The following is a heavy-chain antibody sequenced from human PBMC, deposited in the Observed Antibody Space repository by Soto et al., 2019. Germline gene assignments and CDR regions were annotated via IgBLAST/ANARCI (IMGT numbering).Heavy chain of an antibody. V-gene: IGHV3-21*01. J-gene: IGHJ3*02. CDR3: VRGGSGATSGDLFDT. CDR2: ISSTSSPI. Sequence: WSLRLSCAASGFPFHTYSINWVRRAPGKGLEWVSSISSTSSPIFYADSVRGRFAISRDNAKNSLYLQMNGLTADDTAVYYCVRGGSGATSGDLFDTWGQGTMVTV. D-gene: IGHD3-10*01. CDR1: GFPFHTYS.